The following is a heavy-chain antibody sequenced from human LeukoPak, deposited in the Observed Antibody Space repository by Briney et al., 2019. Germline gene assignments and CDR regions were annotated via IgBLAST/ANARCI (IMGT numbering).Heavy chain of an antibody. J-gene: IGHJ4*02. CDR1: GGSISSYY. D-gene: IGHD6-19*01. CDR2: ISYSGST. CDR3: AGVSSGWRGGIDY. Sequence: SETLSLTCTVSGGSISSYYWSWIRHPPGKGLEWIGYISYSGSTNYNPSLKSRLTISVDTSKNQFSLKLSSVTAADTAVYYCAGVSSGWRGGIDYWGQGTLVTVSS. V-gene: IGHV4-59*01.